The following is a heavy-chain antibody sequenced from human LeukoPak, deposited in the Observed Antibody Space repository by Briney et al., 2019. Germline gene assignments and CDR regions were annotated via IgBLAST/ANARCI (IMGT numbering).Heavy chain of an antibody. V-gene: IGHV4-39*07. D-gene: IGHD6-13*01. CDR3: AKYSSSWAVLFDY. CDR2: IYYSGST. Sequence: SETLSLTCTVSGGSISSSSYYWGWIRQPPGKGLEWIGSIYYSGSTYYNPSLKSRVTISVDTSKNQFSLKLSSVTAADTAVYYCAKYSSSWAVLFDYWGQGTLVTVSS. CDR1: GGSISSSSYY. J-gene: IGHJ4*02.